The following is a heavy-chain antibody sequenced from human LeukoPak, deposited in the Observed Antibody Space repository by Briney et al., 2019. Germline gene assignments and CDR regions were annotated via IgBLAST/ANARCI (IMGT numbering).Heavy chain of an antibody. CDR2: IKQDGSEK. D-gene: IGHD3-10*01. V-gene: IGHV3-7*01. J-gene: IGHJ4*02. CDR1: GFAFSSYW. Sequence: GGSLRLSCAASGFAFSSYWMSWVRQAPGKGLEWVANIKQDGSEKYYMDSVKGRFTISRDNAKNSLYLQMNSLRAEDTAVYYCARAAMVRGVAREYYFDYWGQGTLVTVSS. CDR3: ARAAMVRGVAREYYFDY.